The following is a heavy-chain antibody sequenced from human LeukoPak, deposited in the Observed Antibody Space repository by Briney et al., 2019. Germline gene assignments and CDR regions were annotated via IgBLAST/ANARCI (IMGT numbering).Heavy chain of an antibody. D-gene: IGHD3-22*01. J-gene: IGHJ4*02. V-gene: IGHV4-34*01. Sequence: SETLSLTCAVYGGSFSGYYWSWIRQPPGEGLEWIGEINHSGSTNYNPSLKSRVTISVDTSKNQFSLKLSSVTAADTAVYYCARASNYYDSSGYYCPTGTFDYWGQGTLVTVSS. CDR1: GGSFSGYY. CDR2: INHSGST. CDR3: ARASNYYDSSGYYCPTGTFDY.